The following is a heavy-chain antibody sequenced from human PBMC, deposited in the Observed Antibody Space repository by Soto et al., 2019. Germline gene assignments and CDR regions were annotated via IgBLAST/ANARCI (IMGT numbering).Heavy chain of an antibody. V-gene: IGHV1-69*01. CDR1: GGTFSSYA. CDR2: IIPIFGTA. D-gene: IGHD3-10*01. CDR3: ARYLGRFGERWGFDY. J-gene: IGHJ4*02. Sequence: QVQLVQSGAEVKKPGSSVKVSCKASGGTFSSYATSWVRQAPGQGLEWMGGIIPIFGTANYAQKFQGRVTITADESTSTAYMELSSLRSDDTAVYYCARYLGRFGERWGFDYWGQGTLVTVSS.